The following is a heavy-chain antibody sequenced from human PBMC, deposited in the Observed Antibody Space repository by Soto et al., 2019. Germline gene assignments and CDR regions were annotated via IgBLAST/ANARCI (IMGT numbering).Heavy chain of an antibody. V-gene: IGHV2-5*02. CDR3: AHGVLGYCSSGNCYYYYYMDV. CDR2: IYWDDDK. CDR1: GVSLSNSGVG. J-gene: IGHJ6*03. D-gene: IGHD2-15*01. Sequence: SGPTLVNPTQTLTLTCTFSGVSLSNSGVGVGWIRQPPGKALEWLGVIYWDDDKRYSPSLKSRLTIIKDISKNQVVLRTTNMDPVDTATYYCAHGVLGYCSSGNCYYYYYMDVWGKGTTVTVSS.